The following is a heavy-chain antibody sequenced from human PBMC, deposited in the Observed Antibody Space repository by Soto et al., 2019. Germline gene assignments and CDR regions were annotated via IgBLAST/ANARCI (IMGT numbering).Heavy chain of an antibody. CDR3: AGDIVLMVYATYYFDY. V-gene: IGHV4-39*01. D-gene: IGHD2-8*01. J-gene: IGHJ4*02. CDR1: GGSISSSSYY. Sequence: SETLSLTCTVSGGSISSSSYYWGWIRQPPGKGLEWIGSIYYSGSTYYNPSLKSRVTISVDTSKNQFSLKLSSVTAADTAVYYCAGDIVLMVYATYYFDYWGQGTLVTVSS. CDR2: IYYSGST.